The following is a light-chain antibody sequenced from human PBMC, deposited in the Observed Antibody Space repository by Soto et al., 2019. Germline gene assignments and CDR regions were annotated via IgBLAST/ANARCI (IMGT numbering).Light chain of an antibody. CDR1: QSVSSK. V-gene: IGKV3-15*01. CDR2: GAS. Sequence: IVLTQSPGTRSASPGGGATLSCRASQSVSSKLAWYQQKPGQAPRLLIYGASTRATGIPARFSGSGSGTEFTLIISSLQSEDSAVYYCQQYNSWLWTFGQGTKVDIK. J-gene: IGKJ1*01. CDR3: QQYNSWLWT.